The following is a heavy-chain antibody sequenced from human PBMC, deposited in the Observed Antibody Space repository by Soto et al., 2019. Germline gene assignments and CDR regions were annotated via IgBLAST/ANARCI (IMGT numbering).Heavy chain of an antibody. Sequence: ASVKVSCKASGGTFSSYAISWVRQAPGQGLEWMGGIIPIFGTANYAQKFQGRVTITADESTSTAYMELSSLRSEDTAVYYCATFVYYDSSGYYWRSIDYWGQGTLVTVSS. V-gene: IGHV1-69*13. J-gene: IGHJ4*02. CDR3: ATFVYYDSSGYYWRSIDY. CDR1: GGTFSSYA. CDR2: IIPIFGTA. D-gene: IGHD3-22*01.